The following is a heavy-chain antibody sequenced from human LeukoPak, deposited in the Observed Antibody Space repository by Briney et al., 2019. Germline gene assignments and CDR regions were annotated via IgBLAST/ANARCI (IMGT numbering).Heavy chain of an antibody. CDR2: IYTSGST. Sequence: SQTLSLTCTVSGGSISSGSYYWSWIRQPAGKGLEWIGRIYTSGSTNYNPSLKSRVTISVDTSKNQFSLKLSSVTAADTAVYYCARVFEYSSSAGMGIFDYWGQGTLVTVSS. D-gene: IGHD6-6*01. CDR1: GGSISSGSYY. V-gene: IGHV4-61*02. J-gene: IGHJ4*02. CDR3: ARVFEYSSSAGMGIFDY.